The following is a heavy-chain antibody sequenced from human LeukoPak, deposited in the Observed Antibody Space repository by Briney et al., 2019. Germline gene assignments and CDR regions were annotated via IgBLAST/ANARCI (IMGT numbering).Heavy chain of an antibody. V-gene: IGHV4-4*07. CDR3: ARVPRWYSSSTYYFDY. D-gene: IGHD6-13*01. CDR1: GGSISSYY. J-gene: IGHJ4*02. CDR2: IYTSGST. Sequence: SETLSLTCTVSGGSISSYYWSWIRQPAGKGLEWIGRIYTSGSTNYNPSLKSRVTMSVETSKNQFSLKLSSVTAADTAVYYCARVPRWYSSSTYYFDYWGQGTLVTVSS.